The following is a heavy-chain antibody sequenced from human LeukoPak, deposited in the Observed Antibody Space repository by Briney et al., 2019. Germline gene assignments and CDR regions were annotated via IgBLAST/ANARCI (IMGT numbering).Heavy chain of an antibody. CDR3: ARKGRGLRFDY. Sequence: PSETLSLTCTVSGGSISSYYWSWIRQPPGKGLEWIGEINHSGSTNYNPSLKSRVTISVDTSKNQFSLKLSSVTAADTAVYYCARKGRGLRFDYWGQGTLVTVSS. V-gene: IGHV4-34*01. CDR2: INHSGST. D-gene: IGHD4-17*01. J-gene: IGHJ4*02. CDR1: GGSISSYY.